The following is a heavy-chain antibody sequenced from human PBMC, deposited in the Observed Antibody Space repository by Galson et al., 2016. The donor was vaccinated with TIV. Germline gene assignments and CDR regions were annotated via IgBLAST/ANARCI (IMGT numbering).Heavy chain of an antibody. CDR3: TFLPIYRNSWQHVPNGVDA. CDR2: IIPIFGTT. J-gene: IGHJ6*02. Sequence: SVKVSCKASGGAFSTYAVGNYAISWVRQAPGQGLEWMGRIIPIFGTTNYAQKFQGRATITADRSTDTTHLELSSLNSEDAAINYCTFLPIYRNSWQHVPNGVDAWGPGTTVAVYS. D-gene: IGHD6-13*01. V-gene: IGHV1-69*13. CDR1: GGAFSTYAVGNYA.